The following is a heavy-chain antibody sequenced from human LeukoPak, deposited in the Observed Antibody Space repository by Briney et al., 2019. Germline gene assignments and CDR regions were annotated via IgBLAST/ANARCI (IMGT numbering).Heavy chain of an antibody. CDR3: ARDSNGGYSFDY. CDR1: GYTFTGYY. D-gene: IGHD4-17*01. CDR2: INPNSGGT. Sequence: ASVKVSCEASGYTFTGYYMHWVRQAPGQGLEWMGWINPNSGGTNYAQKFQGRVTMTRDTSISTAYMELSRLRSDDTAVYYCARDSNGGYSFDYWGQGTLVTVSS. V-gene: IGHV1-2*02. J-gene: IGHJ4*02.